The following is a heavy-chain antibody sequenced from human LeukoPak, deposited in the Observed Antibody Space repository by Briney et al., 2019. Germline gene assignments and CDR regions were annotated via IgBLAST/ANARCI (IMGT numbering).Heavy chain of an antibody. Sequence: ASVKVSCKASGYTFTSFDIFWVRQATGQGLEWMGWMSPNSGNTGSAQKFQGRVTLTRDTSISTSFMELSSLRSEDTAIYYCARGRPDTSVPRTYYMDVWGKGTTVTVSS. V-gene: IGHV1-8*01. CDR2: MSPNSGNT. CDR3: ARGRPDTSVPRTYYMDV. CDR1: GYTFTSFD. J-gene: IGHJ6*03. D-gene: IGHD5-18*01.